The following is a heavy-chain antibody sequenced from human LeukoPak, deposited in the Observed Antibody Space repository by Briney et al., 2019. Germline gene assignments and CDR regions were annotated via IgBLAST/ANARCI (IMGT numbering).Heavy chain of an antibody. CDR2: INPNSGGT. CDR1: GYTFTGYY. D-gene: IGHD6-13*01. Sequence: ASVKVSCKASGYTFTGYYMHWVRQAPGQGLEWMGWINPNSGGTNYAQKFQGRVTMTGDTSTSTVYMELSSLRSEDTAVYYCARDGAAAVSTFDYWGQGTLVAVSS. J-gene: IGHJ4*02. V-gene: IGHV1-2*02. CDR3: ARDGAAAVSTFDY.